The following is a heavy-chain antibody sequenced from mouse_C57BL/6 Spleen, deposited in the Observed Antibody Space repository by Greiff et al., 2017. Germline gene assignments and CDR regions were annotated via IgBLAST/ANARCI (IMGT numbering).Heavy chain of an antibody. V-gene: IGHV1-50*01. J-gene: IGHJ2*01. Sequence: VQLQQPGAELVKPGASVKLSCKASGYTFTSYWMQWVKQRPGQGLEWIGEIDPSDSYTNYNQKFKGKATLTVDTSSSTAYMQLSSLTSEDSAVYYCARRATVVGSDYWGQGTTLTVSS. D-gene: IGHD1-1*01. CDR3: ARRATVVGSDY. CDR1: GYTFTSYW. CDR2: IDPSDSYT.